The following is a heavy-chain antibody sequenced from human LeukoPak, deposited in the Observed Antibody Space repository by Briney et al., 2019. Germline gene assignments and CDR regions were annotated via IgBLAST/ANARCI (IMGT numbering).Heavy chain of an antibody. CDR1: GGSISSSSYY. J-gene: IGHJ5*02. CDR2: IYYSGST. CDR3: ARLSIAAKRGWFDP. Sequence: PSGTPSLTCAVSGGSISSSSYYWGWIRQPPGKGLEWIGYIYYSGSTNYNPSLKSRVTISVDTSKNQFSLKLSSVTAADTAVYYCARLSIAAKRGWFDPWGQGTLVTVSS. D-gene: IGHD6-6*01. V-gene: IGHV4-61*05.